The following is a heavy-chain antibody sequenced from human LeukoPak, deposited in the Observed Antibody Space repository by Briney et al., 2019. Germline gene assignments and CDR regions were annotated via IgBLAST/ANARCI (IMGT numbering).Heavy chain of an antibody. CDR1: GFTFSSYW. V-gene: IGHV3-74*01. D-gene: IGHD7-27*01. CDR3: ARPGARYYYYYYYMDV. J-gene: IGHJ6*03. Sequence: PGGSLRLSCAASGFTFSSYWMHWVRQAPGKGPVWVSRINTDGSSTSYADSVKGRFTISRDNAKNTLYLQMNSLRAEDTAVYYCARPGARYYYYYYYMDVWGKGTTVTVSS. CDR2: INTDGSST.